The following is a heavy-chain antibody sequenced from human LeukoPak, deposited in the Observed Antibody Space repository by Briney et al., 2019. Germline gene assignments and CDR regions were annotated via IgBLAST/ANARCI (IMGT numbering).Heavy chain of an antibody. CDR2: IWYDGSNK. CDR1: GFIFSSYG. J-gene: IGHJ4*02. D-gene: IGHD1-26*01. CDR3: ARGGGYYAIDY. V-gene: IGHV3-33*01. Sequence: GGSLRLSCAASGFIFSSYGMHWVRQAPGKGLEWVAVIWYDGSNKYYADSVKGRFTISRDNSKNTLYLQMNNLRAEDTAVYYCARGGGYYAIDYWGQGTLVTVSS.